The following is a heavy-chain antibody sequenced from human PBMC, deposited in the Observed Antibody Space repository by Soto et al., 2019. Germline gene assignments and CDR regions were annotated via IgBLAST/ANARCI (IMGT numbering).Heavy chain of an antibody. J-gene: IGHJ5*02. CDR3: ARGPPRSGWFDP. Sequence: PSETLSLTCAVYGGSFSGYYWSWIRQPPGKGLEWIGEINHSGSTNYNPSLKSRVTISVDTSKNQFSLKLSSVTAADTAVYYCARGPPRSGWFDPWGQGTLVTVPS. V-gene: IGHV4-34*01. CDR2: INHSGST. CDR1: GGSFSGYY.